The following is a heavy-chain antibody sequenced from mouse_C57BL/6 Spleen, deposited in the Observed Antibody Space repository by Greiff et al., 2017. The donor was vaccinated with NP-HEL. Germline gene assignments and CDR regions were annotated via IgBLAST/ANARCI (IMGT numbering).Heavy chain of an antibody. V-gene: IGHV1-62-2*01. CDR1: GYTFTEYT. CDR2: FYPGSGSI. D-gene: IGHD1-1*01. Sequence: QVQLQQSGAELVKPRASVKLSCKASGYTFTEYTIHWVKQRSGQGLEWIGWFYPGSGSIKYNEKFKDKATLTADKSSSTVYMELSRLTSEDSAVYFCARHESDYYGSSYWYFDVWGTGTTVTVSS. CDR3: ARHESDYYGSSYWYFDV. J-gene: IGHJ1*03.